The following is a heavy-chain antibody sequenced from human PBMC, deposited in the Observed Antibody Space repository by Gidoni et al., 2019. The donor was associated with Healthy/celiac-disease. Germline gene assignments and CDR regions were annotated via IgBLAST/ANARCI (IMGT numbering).Heavy chain of an antibody. CDR3: AKDHIVVVPAATTHFDY. D-gene: IGHD2-2*01. CDR2: ISGSGGST. V-gene: IGHV3-23*01. CDR1: GLAFCTYS. J-gene: IGHJ4*02. Sequence: EAQVLASGGGLVQPWGSLRLPCAVSGLAFCTYSMSWGRQAPGKGLEWVSAISGSGGSTYYADSVKGRFTISRDNSKNTLYLQMNSLRAEDTAVYYCAKDHIVVVPAATTHFDYWGQGTLVTVSS.